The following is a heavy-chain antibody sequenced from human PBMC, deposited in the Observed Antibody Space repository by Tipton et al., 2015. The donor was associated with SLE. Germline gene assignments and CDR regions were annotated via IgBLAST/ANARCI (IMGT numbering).Heavy chain of an antibody. CDR3: ARGSGPGSKYCSSTSCYAFDY. D-gene: IGHD2-2*01. CDR2: IYTSGST. CDR1: GGSISSYY. Sequence: LRLSCTVSGGSISSYYWSWIRQPAGKGLEWIGRIYTSGSTNYNPSLKSRVTMSVDTSKNQFSLKLSSVTAADTAVYYCARGSGPGSKYCSSTSCYAFDYWGQGTLVTVSS. V-gene: IGHV4-4*07. J-gene: IGHJ4*02.